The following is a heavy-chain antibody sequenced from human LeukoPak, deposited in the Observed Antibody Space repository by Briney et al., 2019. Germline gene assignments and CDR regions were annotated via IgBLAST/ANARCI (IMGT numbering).Heavy chain of an antibody. CDR2: ISGRGGTR. J-gene: IGHJ4*02. Sequence: GGSLRLSCAASGFTFNNYALGWVRQAPGKGLEWVSVISGRGGTRYYADSVKVDFTISRDNSKNTLHLQMNTLRAEDTAIYYCAKAGDSSGYSHFDDWGQGTLVTVSS. CDR1: GFTFNNYA. V-gene: IGHV3-23*01. CDR3: AKAGDSSGYSHFDD. D-gene: IGHD3-22*01.